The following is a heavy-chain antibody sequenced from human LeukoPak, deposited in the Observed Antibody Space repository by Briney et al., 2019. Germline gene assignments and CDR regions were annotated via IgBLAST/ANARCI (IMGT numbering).Heavy chain of an antibody. CDR2: INHSGST. Sequence: GSLRLSCAASGFTFSSYSMNWIRQPPGKGLEWIGEINHSGSTNYNPSLKSRVTISVDTSKNQFSLKLSSVTAADTAVYYCARVRGSGRFRGWFDPWGQGTLVTVSS. CDR1: GFTFSSYS. CDR3: ARVRGSGRFRGWFDP. D-gene: IGHD6-19*01. J-gene: IGHJ5*02. V-gene: IGHV4-34*01.